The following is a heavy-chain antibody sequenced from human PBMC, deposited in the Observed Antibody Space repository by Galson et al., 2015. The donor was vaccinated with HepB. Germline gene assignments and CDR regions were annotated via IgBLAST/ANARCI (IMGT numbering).Heavy chain of an antibody. Sequence: SVKVSCKASGGTFSSYAISWVRQAPGQGLEWMGRIIPILGIANYAQKFQGRVTITADKSTSTAYMEVSSLRSEDTAVYYCARDRGTAAGRGGLYFDNWGQGTLVTVSS. V-gene: IGHV1-69*04. J-gene: IGHJ4*02. CDR1: GGTFSSYA. CDR3: ARDRGTAAGRGGLYFDN. D-gene: IGHD6-13*01. CDR2: IIPILGIA.